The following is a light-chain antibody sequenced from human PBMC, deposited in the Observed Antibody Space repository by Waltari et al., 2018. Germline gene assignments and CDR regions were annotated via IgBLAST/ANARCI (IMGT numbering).Light chain of an antibody. CDR2: GAS. V-gene: IGKV1-39*01. CDR1: QSIATY. J-gene: IGKJ1*01. CDR3: QQTYSTPPT. Sequence: DIQMTQSPYSLSASVGDRVTITCRASQSIATYLNWYQQKPGIAPKLLIYGASSLQSGVPSRFSGSGSGTDFTVIISSLHPEDFATYFCQQTYSTPPTFGQGTKVEI.